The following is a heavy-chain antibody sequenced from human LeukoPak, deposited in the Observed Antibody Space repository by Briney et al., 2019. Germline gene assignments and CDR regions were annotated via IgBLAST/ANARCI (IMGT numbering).Heavy chain of an antibody. D-gene: IGHD3-9*01. CDR1: GFTFSSYS. J-gene: IGHJ5*02. V-gene: IGHV3-21*01. CDR2: ISSSSYI. CDR3: ARDARYFANNWFDP. Sequence: GGSLRLSCAASGFTFSSYSMNWVRQAPGKGLEWVSSISSSSYIYYADSVKGRFTISRDNAKNSLYLQMNSLRAEDTAVYYCARDARYFANNWFDPWGQGTLVTVSS.